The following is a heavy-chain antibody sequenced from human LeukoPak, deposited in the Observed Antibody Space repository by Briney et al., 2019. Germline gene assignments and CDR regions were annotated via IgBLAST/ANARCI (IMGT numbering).Heavy chain of an antibody. V-gene: IGHV1-3*01. Sequence: ASVKVSCKASGYTFTSYAMHWVRQAPGQRLEWMGWINAGNGNAKYSQRIQDRITITRDTSASTAYMELSSLRSEDTAVYYCARVGYSYGPFDYWGQGTLVTVSS. J-gene: IGHJ4*02. CDR2: INAGNGNA. CDR3: ARVGYSYGPFDY. D-gene: IGHD5-18*01. CDR1: GYTFTSYA.